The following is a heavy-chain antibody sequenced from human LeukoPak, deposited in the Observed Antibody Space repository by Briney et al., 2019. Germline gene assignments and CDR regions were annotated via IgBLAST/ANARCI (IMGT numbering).Heavy chain of an antibody. CDR3: ALRYTSSWYFDY. CDR2: ITTSGDST. CDR1: GYTFTTYA. D-gene: IGHD6-13*01. J-gene: IGHJ4*02. Sequence: GGSLTLSCAASGYTFTTYAMSWVRQAPGMGLEWVSAITTSGDSTYYAGSVRGRFTISRDNSKNTLYLQMNSLRAEDTAVYYCALRYTSSWYFDYWGQGTLVTVSS. V-gene: IGHV3-23*01.